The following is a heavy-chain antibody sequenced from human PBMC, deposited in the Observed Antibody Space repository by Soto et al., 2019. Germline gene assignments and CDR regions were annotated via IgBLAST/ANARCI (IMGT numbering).Heavy chain of an antibody. J-gene: IGHJ4*02. Sequence: PSESLSLTCPVSRSSISSYYWSWTRQPPGKRLEWIGYISYSGSTDYNPSLKSRVTISGDTSKNQFSLKVSSVTAADTAVYYCERGTSRRLPLDYWGQGTLVTVSS. D-gene: IGHD6-25*01. CDR3: ERGTSRRLPLDY. V-gene: IGHV4-59*01. CDR1: RSSISSYY. CDR2: ISYSGST.